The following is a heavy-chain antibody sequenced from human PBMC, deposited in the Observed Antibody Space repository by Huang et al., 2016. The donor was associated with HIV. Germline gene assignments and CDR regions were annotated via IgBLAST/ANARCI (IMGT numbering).Heavy chain of an antibody. CDR2: INSDGSST. Sequence: EVQLVESGGGLVQPGGSLRLSCAASGFTVSSYWMHWVRQAPGKGLVWVSRINSDGSSTSYADSVKGRFTISRDNAKNTLYLQMNSLRAEDTAVYYCARDSQQWLVEDYWGQGTLVTVSS. CDR1: GFTVSSYW. V-gene: IGHV3-74*01. CDR3: ARDSQQWLVEDY. J-gene: IGHJ4*02. D-gene: IGHD6-19*01.